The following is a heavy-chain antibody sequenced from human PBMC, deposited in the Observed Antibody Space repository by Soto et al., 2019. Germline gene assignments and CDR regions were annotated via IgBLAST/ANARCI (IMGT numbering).Heavy chain of an antibody. CDR2: ISPGSRYP. CDR1: GIMLSDYY. V-gene: IGHV3-11*06. J-gene: IGHJ5*02. CDR3: VRGGGGGLFDP. Sequence: GGSLRLSCAASGIMLSDYYMSWIRQAPGKGLEWLSYISPGSRYPAYADSVKGRFTISRDNAKRSLYLQMMSLTAEDTAIYYCVRGGGGGLFDPWGQGTMVTVSS. D-gene: IGHD2-15*01.